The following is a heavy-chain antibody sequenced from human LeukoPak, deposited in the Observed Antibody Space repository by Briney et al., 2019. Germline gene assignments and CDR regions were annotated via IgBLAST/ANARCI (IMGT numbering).Heavy chain of an antibody. V-gene: IGHV3-33*01. CDR3: VRLALSYCSGRSCYSYGMDV. Sequence: GGSLRPSCAASGFTFSSYVMHCVRQAPGKGLEWVAVIWYDGSNKYYADSVKGRFTISRYNSKNTLYLQMNSLRAEDTAVYYCVRLALSYCSGRSCYSYGMDVWGQGTTVIVSS. J-gene: IGHJ6*02. CDR1: GFTFSSYV. CDR2: IWYDGSNK. D-gene: IGHD2-15*01.